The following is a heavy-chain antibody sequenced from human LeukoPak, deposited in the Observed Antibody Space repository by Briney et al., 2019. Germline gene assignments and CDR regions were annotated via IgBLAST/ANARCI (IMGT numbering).Heavy chain of an antibody. V-gene: IGHV3-73*01. CDR3: TTRDYDSSGYYYPSFDY. CDR2: IRSKANSYAT. Sequence: GGSLRLSCAASGFTFSGSAMHWVRQASGKGLEWVGRIRSKANSYATAYAASVKGRFTISGDDSKNTAYLQMNSLKTEDTAVYYCTTRDYDSSGYYYPSFDYWGQGTLVTVSS. J-gene: IGHJ4*02. D-gene: IGHD3-22*01. CDR1: GFTFSGSA.